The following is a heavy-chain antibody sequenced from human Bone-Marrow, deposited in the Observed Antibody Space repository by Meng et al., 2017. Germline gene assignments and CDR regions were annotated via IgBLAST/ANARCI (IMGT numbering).Heavy chain of an antibody. CDR3: ARDYGGNSGRFDP. CDR2: LNPRTGNT. J-gene: IGHJ5*02. CDR1: GYIFTNYD. V-gene: IGHV1-8*01. D-gene: IGHD4-23*01. Sequence: QVRLVQYGAGVKKPGASVRVTCKASGYIFTNYDLNWVRQGAGQGPEWMGWLNPRTGNTGYAQKFQGRVTLTGDTSRSTAYMELSSLTSDDTAIYYCARDYGGNSGRFDPWGQGTLVTVSS.